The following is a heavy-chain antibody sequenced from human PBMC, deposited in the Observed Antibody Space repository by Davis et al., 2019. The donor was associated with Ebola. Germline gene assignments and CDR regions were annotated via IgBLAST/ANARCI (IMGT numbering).Heavy chain of an antibody. D-gene: IGHD6-6*01. CDR3: ARDRGIAARPSYYYYGMDV. CDR1: GGSFSGYY. J-gene: IGHJ6*02. CDR2: INHSGST. V-gene: IGHV4-34*01. Sequence: MPSETLSLTCAVYGGSFSGYYWSWIRQPPGKGLEWIGEINHSGSTNYNPSLKSRVTISVDTSKNQFSLKLSSVTAADTAVYYCARDRGIAARPSYYYYGMDVWGQGTTVTVSS.